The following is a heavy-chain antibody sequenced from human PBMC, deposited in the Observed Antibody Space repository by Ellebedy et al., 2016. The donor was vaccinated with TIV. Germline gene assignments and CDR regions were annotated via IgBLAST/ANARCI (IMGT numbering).Heavy chain of an antibody. Sequence: SETLSLTCTVSGGSISSYYWSWIRQPPGKGLEWIGYIYYSGSTNYNPSLKSRVTISVDTSKNQFSLKLSSVTAADTAVYYCARVMSAPFGTDDAFDIWGQGTMVTVSS. CDR2: IYYSGST. J-gene: IGHJ3*02. CDR3: ARVMSAPFGTDDAFDI. CDR1: GGSISSYY. V-gene: IGHV4-59*01. D-gene: IGHD2-8*01.